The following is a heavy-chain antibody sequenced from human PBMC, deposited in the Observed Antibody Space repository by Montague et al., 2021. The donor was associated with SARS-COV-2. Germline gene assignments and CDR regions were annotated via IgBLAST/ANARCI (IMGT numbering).Heavy chain of an antibody. Sequence: SLRLSCAASGFTFSSYAMSWVRQAPGKGLEWVPEITGSGGTTYHXDSVKGRFTISRDNSKYTLFLQMHSLRAEDTAIYYCAKHRTGTTPFDYWGQGTLVTVSS. D-gene: IGHD1-7*01. CDR2: ITGSGGTT. CDR1: GFTFSSYA. J-gene: IGHJ4*02. CDR3: AKHRTGTTPFDY. V-gene: IGHV3-23*01.